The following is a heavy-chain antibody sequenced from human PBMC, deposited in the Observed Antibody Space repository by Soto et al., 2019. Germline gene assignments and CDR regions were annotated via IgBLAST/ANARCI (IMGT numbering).Heavy chain of an antibody. CDR2: IWYDGSNK. Sequence: GGSLRLSCAASGFTFSTYGMHWVRQAPGKGLEWVAFIWYDGSNKYYADSVKGRFTISRDNSKNTLYLQMNSLRAEDTAVFYCARDGGPHSSDWYPIDYWGQGTLVTVSS. V-gene: IGHV3-33*01. D-gene: IGHD6-19*01. J-gene: IGHJ4*02. CDR1: GFTFSTYG. CDR3: ARDGGPHSSDWYPIDY.